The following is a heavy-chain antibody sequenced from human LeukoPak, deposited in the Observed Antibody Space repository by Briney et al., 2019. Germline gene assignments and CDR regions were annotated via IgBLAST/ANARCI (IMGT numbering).Heavy chain of an antibody. CDR1: GGSISSNTYY. J-gene: IGHJ4*02. D-gene: IGHD3-22*01. V-gene: IGHV4-39*01. Sequence: SETLSLTCTVSGGSISSNTYYWGWIRQPPGKGLEWIGSIYYSGSTYYNPSLKSRVTISVDTSKNQFSLKLSSVTAADTAVYYCARHENYPESSDKYGGPFDYWGQGTQVTVSS. CDR3: ARHENYPESSDKYGGPFDY. CDR2: IYYSGST.